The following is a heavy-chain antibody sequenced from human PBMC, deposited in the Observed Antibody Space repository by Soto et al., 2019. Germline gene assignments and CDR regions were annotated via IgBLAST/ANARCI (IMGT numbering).Heavy chain of an antibody. V-gene: IGHV4-4*02. CDR3: ARGVDYRWVY. Sequence: SETLSLTCAVSAGSVYTDYWWSWVRQAPGKGLEWIGEVHHSGTTNYIQSLASRLTMSVDKSGNQASLELTSAAAADSAVYYCARGVDYRWVYWGQGTLVTVSS. CDR1: AGSVYTDYW. J-gene: IGHJ4*02. D-gene: IGHD1-26*01. CDR2: VHHSGTT.